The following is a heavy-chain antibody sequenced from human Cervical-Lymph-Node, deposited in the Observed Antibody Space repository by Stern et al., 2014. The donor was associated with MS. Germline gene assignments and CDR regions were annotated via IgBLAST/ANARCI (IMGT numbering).Heavy chain of an antibody. D-gene: IGHD3-3*01. CDR2: IDARGTII. V-gene: IGHV3-11*01. J-gene: IGHJ5*02. CDR3: ARTHYDFRSGYYGWFGP. Sequence: VQLVESGGGLVKPGESLRLSCAASGFTFSDYYMSWLRQAPGKGLEWVSYIDARGTIIYYADSVKGRFTISRDNSNDSLYLQLNSLNAEDTAVYYCARTHYDFRSGYYGWFGPWGQGTLVTGSS. CDR1: GFTFSDYY.